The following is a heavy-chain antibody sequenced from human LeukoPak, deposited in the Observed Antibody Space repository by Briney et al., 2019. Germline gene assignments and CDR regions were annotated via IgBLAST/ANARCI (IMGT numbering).Heavy chain of an antibody. J-gene: IGHJ4*02. Sequence: AXXQXXXXMGWISAYNGNTNYAQKLQGRVTMTTDTSTSTAYMELRSLRSDDTAVYYCARAGYSSSSEDYWGQGTLVTVSS. CDR2: ISAYNGNT. D-gene: IGHD6-6*01. V-gene: IGHV1-18*01. CDR3: ARAGYSSSSEDY.